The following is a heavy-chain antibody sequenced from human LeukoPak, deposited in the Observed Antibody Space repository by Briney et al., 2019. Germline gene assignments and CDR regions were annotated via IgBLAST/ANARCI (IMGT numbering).Heavy chain of an antibody. V-gene: IGHV3-30*18. J-gene: IGHJ3*02. CDR2: MSYDGTNK. CDR1: GFIFSSYG. Sequence: PGGSLRLSCAASGFIFSSYGMHWVRQAPGKGLEWVAVMSYDGTNKYYADSVKGRFTISRDNSKNTLYLQMNSLRAEDTAVYYCAKDFGELLYGDTFDIWGQGKMVAVSS. CDR3: AKDFGELLYGDTFDI. D-gene: IGHD3-10*01.